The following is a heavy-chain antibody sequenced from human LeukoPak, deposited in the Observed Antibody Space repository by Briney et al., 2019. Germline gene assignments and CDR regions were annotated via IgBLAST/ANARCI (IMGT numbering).Heavy chain of an antibody. D-gene: IGHD2-21*02. CDR3: ARDLRYCGGDCYPPYFDY. V-gene: IGHV4-38-2*02. CDR1: GYSINSGYY. CDR2: IYYSGST. Sequence: SETLSLTCTVSGYSINSGYYWGWIRQPPGKGLEWIGYIYYSGSTNYNPSLKSRVTISVDTSKNQFSLKLSSVTAADTAVYYCARDLRYCGGDCYPPYFDYWGQGTLVTVSS. J-gene: IGHJ4*02.